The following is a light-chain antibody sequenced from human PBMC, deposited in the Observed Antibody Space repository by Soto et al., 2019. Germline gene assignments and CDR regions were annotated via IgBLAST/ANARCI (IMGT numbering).Light chain of an antibody. CDR2: EVT. CDR3: NSYNSTNTDV. Sequence: QSVLTQPASVSGSPGQSITIACTGTNTDVGGYNYVSWYQQHPMKAPKLIIYEVTKRPSGVSARFSGSKSANTASLTISGLQAEDEADYYCNSYNSTNTDVFGTGTKVTVL. CDR1: NTDVGGYNY. V-gene: IGLV2-14*01. J-gene: IGLJ1*01.